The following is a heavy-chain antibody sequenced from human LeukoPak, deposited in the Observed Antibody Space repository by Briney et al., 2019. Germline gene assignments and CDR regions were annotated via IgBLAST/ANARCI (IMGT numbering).Heavy chain of an antibody. Sequence: GGSLRLSCAASGFTFSSYAMSWVRQAPGKGLEWVSAISGSGGSTYYADSVKGRFTISRDNSKTTLYLQMNSLRAEDTAVYYCAKSYSGWFYYFDYWGQGTLVTVSS. V-gene: IGHV3-23*01. CDR1: GFTFSSYA. CDR3: AKSYSGWFYYFDY. CDR2: ISGSGGST. J-gene: IGHJ4*02. D-gene: IGHD6-19*01.